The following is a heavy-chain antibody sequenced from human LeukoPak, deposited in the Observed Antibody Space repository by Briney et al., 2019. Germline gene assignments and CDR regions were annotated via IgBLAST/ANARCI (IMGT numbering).Heavy chain of an antibody. Sequence: KPSETLSLTCTVSGGSISSSSYYWGWIRLPPGKGLEWIGSIYYSGSTYCNPSLKSRVTISVDTSKNQFSLKLSSVTAADTAAYYCARDMIVVVPAAIFYYGMDVWGQGTTVTVSS. D-gene: IGHD2-2*01. CDR1: GGSISSSSYY. V-gene: IGHV4-39*07. CDR2: IYYSGST. CDR3: ARDMIVVVPAAIFYYGMDV. J-gene: IGHJ6*02.